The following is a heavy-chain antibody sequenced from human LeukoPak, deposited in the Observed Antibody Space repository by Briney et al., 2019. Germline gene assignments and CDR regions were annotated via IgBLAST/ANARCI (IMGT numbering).Heavy chain of an antibody. Sequence: PSETLSLTCTVSGGSINTSPNYWGWIRQSPEKGLEWIGNIYYRGSTYYSPSLKSRVTISIDPSKNQVSLELSSVTAADTALYYCARGRGIAAAGVFDYWGQGTLVTVSS. J-gene: IGHJ4*02. CDR1: GGSINTSPNY. CDR3: ARGRGIAAAGVFDY. V-gene: IGHV4-39*07. D-gene: IGHD6-13*01. CDR2: IYYRGST.